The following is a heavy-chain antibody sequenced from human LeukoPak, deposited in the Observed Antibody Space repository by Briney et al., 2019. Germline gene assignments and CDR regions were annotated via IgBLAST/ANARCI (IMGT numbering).Heavy chain of an antibody. V-gene: IGHV4-4*07. CDR1: GNSFGDYY. J-gene: IGHJ6*03. CDR2: IYTSGST. CDR3: ARGRRAARHYYYYYMDV. Sequence: SETLSLTCTVSGNSFGDYYWSWIRQPAGKGLEWIGRIYTSGSTTYNPSLKSRVTTSVDTSKNQFSLKLSSVTAADTAVYYCARGRRAARHYYYYYMDVWGKGTTVTVSS. D-gene: IGHD6-6*01.